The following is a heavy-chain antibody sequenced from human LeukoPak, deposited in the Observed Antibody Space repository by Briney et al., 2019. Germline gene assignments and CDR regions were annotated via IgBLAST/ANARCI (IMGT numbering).Heavy chain of an antibody. J-gene: IGHJ4*02. CDR3: ARSGAVAGALHLEY. V-gene: IGHV1-69*02. CDR2: IIPILGIA. CDR1: GGTFSSYT. D-gene: IGHD6-19*01. Sequence: ASVKVSCKASGGTFSSYTISWVRQAPGQGLEWMGRIIPILGIANYAQKFQGRVTITADKSTSTAYMELSSLRSKDTAVYYCARSGAVAGALHLEYWGQGTLVTVSS.